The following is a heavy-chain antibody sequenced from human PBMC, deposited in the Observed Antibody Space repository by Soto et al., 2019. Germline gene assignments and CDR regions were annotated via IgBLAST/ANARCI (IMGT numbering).Heavy chain of an antibody. V-gene: IGHV4-59*08. Sequence: PSETLSLTCTVSGGSINNHYWSWIRQPPGKGLEWIGYVYYNGSTNYNPSLKSRVTISLDTSKNQFSLKLNSLTAADTAVYYCARKYSSSWYDYWGQGALVTVSS. D-gene: IGHD6-13*01. CDR3: ARKYSSSWYDY. CDR2: VYYNGST. CDR1: GGSINNHY. J-gene: IGHJ4*02.